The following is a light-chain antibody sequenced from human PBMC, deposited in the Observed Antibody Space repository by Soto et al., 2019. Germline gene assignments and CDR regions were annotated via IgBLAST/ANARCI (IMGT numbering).Light chain of an antibody. J-gene: IGKJ1*01. Sequence: EIVMTQSPATLSVSPGERATLSCRASQSLSGNLAWYQQKPGQAPRLLIFGASTRATGIPATFSGSGSGTGFTRTISSLQSEGSAVYSCQQYNKWPPTFGQGTKVEIK. V-gene: IGKV3-15*01. CDR3: QQYNKWPPT. CDR1: QSLSGN. CDR2: GAS.